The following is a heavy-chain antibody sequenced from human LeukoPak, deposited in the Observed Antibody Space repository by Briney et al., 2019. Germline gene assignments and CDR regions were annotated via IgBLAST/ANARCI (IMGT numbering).Heavy chain of an antibody. Sequence: GGSLRLSCAASGFIFSNYAMAWVRQAPGRGLEWVSSISGNGAYTFYADSVRGRFTISRDNSKNTLYLQMNSLRAEDTAAFYCSKEPIAAAGTFDYWGQGTLVTVSS. V-gene: IGHV3-23*01. J-gene: IGHJ4*02. CDR3: SKEPIAAAGTFDY. CDR1: GFIFSNYA. D-gene: IGHD6-13*01. CDR2: ISGNGAYT.